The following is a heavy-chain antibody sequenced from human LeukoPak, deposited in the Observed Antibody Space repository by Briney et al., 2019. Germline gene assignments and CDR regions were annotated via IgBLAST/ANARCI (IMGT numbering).Heavy chain of an antibody. CDR3: ARPVLRFLEWPQGNWFDP. CDR1: GYTFTSYG. Sequence: GASVKVSCKASGYTFTSYGISWVRQAPGQGLEWMGWISAYNGNTNYAQKLQGRVTMTTDTSTSTAYMELRSLRSDDTAVYYCARPVLRFLEWPQGNWFDPWGQGTLATVSS. J-gene: IGHJ5*02. V-gene: IGHV1-18*01. CDR2: ISAYNGNT. D-gene: IGHD3-3*01.